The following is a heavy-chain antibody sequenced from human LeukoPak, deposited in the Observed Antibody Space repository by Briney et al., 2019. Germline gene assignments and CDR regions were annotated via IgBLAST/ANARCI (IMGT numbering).Heavy chain of an antibody. CDR1: GYTFTSYG. Sequence: ASVKVSCKASGYTFTSYGISWVRQAPGQGLEWMGWISDYNGSTNYAQKLQGRVTMTTDTSTSTAYMELRSLRSDDTAVYYCARDLYRDSLPVSWFDPWGQGTLVTVFS. CDR2: ISDYNGST. D-gene: IGHD4-11*01. CDR3: ARDLYRDSLPVSWFDP. J-gene: IGHJ5*02. V-gene: IGHV1-18*01.